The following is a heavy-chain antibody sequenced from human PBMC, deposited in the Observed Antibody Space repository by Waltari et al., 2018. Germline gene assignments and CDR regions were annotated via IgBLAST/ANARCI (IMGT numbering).Heavy chain of an antibody. J-gene: IGHJ3*02. CDR2: IIPFFGTA. V-gene: IGHV1-69*01. CDR3: ARDKEFHYYDSSGYDAFDI. CDR1: GGTFSSYA. D-gene: IGHD3-22*01. Sequence: QVQLVQSGAEVKKPGSSVKVSCKASGGTFSSYAISWVRQAPGQGLEWMGGIIPFFGTANYAQKVQGRVTITADESTSTAYMELSSLRSEDTAVYYCARDKEFHYYDSSGYDAFDIWGQGTMVTVSS.